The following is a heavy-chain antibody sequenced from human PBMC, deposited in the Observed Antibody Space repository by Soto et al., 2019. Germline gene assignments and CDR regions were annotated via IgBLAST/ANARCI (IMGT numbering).Heavy chain of an antibody. J-gene: IGHJ6*02. CDR2: IYTSGST. Sequence: VQLQDSGAGLVKPSETLSLTCTVCGASISRYFWSWSRQPAGKGLVWIGRIYTSGSTDYNPSLEIRVTRAVDGSQEPVSLKLASRTAAATAVYSCAAICSSPSCYGTDVWGQGTSVTVSS. CDR1: GASISRYF. V-gene: IGHV4-4*07. D-gene: IGHD2-2*01. CDR3: AAICSSPSCYGTDV.